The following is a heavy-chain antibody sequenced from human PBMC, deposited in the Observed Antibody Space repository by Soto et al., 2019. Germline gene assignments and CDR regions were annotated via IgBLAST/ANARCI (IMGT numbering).Heavy chain of an antibody. V-gene: IGHV3-73*01. D-gene: IGHD1-26*01. CDR3: HRNLGPDT. J-gene: IGHJ3*02. Sequence: VVSRRLSCSSSVFSFSGSSMHLFRQASGKGLEWVGHIKTKANNYATTYGASAKGRFTISIDDSKNSVYLQMNSLKTEDTAVYHSHRNLGPDTWGQGTMLNVSS. CDR1: VFSFSGSS. CDR2: IKTKANNYAT.